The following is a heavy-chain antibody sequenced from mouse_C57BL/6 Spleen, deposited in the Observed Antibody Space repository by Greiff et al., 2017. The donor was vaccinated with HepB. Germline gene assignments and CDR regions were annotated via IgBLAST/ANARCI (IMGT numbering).Heavy chain of an antibody. D-gene: IGHD2-4*01. V-gene: IGHV1-54*01. J-gene: IGHJ4*01. CDR1: GYAFTNYL. Sequence: QVQLQQSGAELVRPGTSVKVSCKASGYAFTNYLIEWVKQRPGQGLEWIGVINPGSGGTNYNEKFKGKATLTADKSSSTAYMQLSSLTSEDSAVYFCARYYDYDGDEVDYAMDYWGQGTSVTVSS. CDR2: INPGSGGT. CDR3: ARYYDYDGDEVDYAMDY.